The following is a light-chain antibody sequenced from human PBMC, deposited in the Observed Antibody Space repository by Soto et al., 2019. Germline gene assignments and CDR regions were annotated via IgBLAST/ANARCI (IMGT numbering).Light chain of an antibody. CDR3: NAQAANCKYV. J-gene: IGLJ6*01. CDR1: RNDVGHHSF. CDR2: EVS. Sequence: QSVLTQPPSASGSPGQSVTISCTGNRNDVGHHSFISWYQQHPGKGPKLIIYEVSKRPSGVPDRFSGSKSGNTASLSVSGLQDEDEADYFCNAQAANCKYVFGSGTKLTVL. V-gene: IGLV2-8*01.